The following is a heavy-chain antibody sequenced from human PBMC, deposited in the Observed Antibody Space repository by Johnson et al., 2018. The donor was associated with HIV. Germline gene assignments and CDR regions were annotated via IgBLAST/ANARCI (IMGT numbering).Heavy chain of an antibody. CDR2: ITYDGTTK. CDR3: AKDGYYDFWSGYHGADALDI. D-gene: IGHD3-3*01. J-gene: IGHJ3*02. Sequence: QVQLVESVGGVVQPGRSLRLSCAASGFTFSSYGMHWVRQAPGKGLEWVAVITYDGTTKYYADSVKGRFTISRDNSKNTLYLQRNSLRAEDTAVYYCAKDGYYDFWSGYHGADALDIWGQGTMVTVSS. V-gene: IGHV3-30*18. CDR1: GFTFSSYG.